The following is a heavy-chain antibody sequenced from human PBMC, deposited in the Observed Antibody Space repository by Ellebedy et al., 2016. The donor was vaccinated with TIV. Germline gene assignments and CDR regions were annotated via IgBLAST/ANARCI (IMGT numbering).Heavy chain of an antibody. CDR1: QFNFTTYT. CDR2: ISSDGNIK. Sequence: GESLKISCSASQFNFTTYTIHWVRQAPGKGLEWVAFISSDGNIKDYADSVKGRFTISRDNSKKTVYLQMNSLRSEDTAVHYCARGSEGSGFDYWGQGTLVTVSS. D-gene: IGHD6-25*01. J-gene: IGHJ4*02. V-gene: IGHV3-30-3*01. CDR3: ARGSEGSGFDY.